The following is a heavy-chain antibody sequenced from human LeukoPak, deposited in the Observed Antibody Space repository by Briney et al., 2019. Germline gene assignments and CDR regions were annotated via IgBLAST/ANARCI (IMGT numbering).Heavy chain of an antibody. V-gene: IGHV1-2*02. CDR2: INPNDGDT. J-gene: IGHJ4*02. Sequence: ASVKVSCKASGYTFTDYYMHWVRQAPGQGVECMGWINPNDGDTNYAQKFQGRVTMTRDTSISTAHMEVSRLRSDDTAVYYCARANFLYCSSSTCLFDYWGQGTLATVSS. CDR3: ARANFLYCSSSTCLFDY. D-gene: IGHD2-2*01. CDR1: GYTFTDYY.